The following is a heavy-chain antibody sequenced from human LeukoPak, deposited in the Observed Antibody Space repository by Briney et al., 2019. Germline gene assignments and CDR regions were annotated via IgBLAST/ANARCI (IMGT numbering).Heavy chain of an antibody. Sequence: SVKVSCKASGGTFSSYAISWVRQAPGQGLEWMGRIIPILGIANYAQKFQGRVTITADKFTSTAYMELSSLRSEDTAVYYCARDHAKGDYYYGMDVWGQGTTVTVSS. J-gene: IGHJ6*02. CDR3: ARDHAKGDYYYGMDV. D-gene: IGHD1-26*01. CDR2: IIPILGIA. V-gene: IGHV1-69*04. CDR1: GGTFSSYA.